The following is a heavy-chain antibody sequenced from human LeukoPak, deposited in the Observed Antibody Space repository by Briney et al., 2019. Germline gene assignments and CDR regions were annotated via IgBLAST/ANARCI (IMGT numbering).Heavy chain of an antibody. J-gene: IGHJ4*02. D-gene: IGHD3-16*02. CDR3: ARGEYDYVWGSYRRFDY. CDR1: GFTFSSYE. Sequence: GGSLRLSCAASGFTFSSYEMNWVRQAPGKGLEWVSYISSSASTIYYADSVKGRFTISRDNAKNSLYLQMNSLRAEDTAVYYCARGEYDYVWGSYRRFDYWGQGTLVTVSS. CDR2: ISSSASTI. V-gene: IGHV3-48*03.